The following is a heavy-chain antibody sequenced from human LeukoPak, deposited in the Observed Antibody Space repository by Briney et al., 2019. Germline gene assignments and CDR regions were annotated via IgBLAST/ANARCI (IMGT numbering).Heavy chain of an antibody. Sequence: SETLSLTCTVSGGSISSYYWSWIRQPPGKGLEWIGCIYYSGSTNYNPSLKSRVTISVDTSKNQFSLKLSSVTAADTAVYYCARHYDILTGYSLGLFQHWGQGTLVTVSS. D-gene: IGHD3-9*01. V-gene: IGHV4-59*08. J-gene: IGHJ1*01. CDR2: IYYSGST. CDR1: GGSISSYY. CDR3: ARHYDILTGYSLGLFQH.